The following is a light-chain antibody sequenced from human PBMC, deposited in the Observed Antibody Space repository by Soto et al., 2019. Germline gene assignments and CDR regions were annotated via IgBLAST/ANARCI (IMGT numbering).Light chain of an antibody. J-gene: IGKJ4*01. CDR1: QSVSNNY. CDR3: QQYVSSPLT. V-gene: IGKV3-20*01. Sequence: EIVLTQSPGTLSLSPGEGATLSCRASQSVSNNYLAWYQQKPGQAPRLVISGASSRATAIPDRFSGSGSGTDFTLTISRLEPEDFAVYYCQQYVSSPLTFGRGTKVEIK. CDR2: GAS.